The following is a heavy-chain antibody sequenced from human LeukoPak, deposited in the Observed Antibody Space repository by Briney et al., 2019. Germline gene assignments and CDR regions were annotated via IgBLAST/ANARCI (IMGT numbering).Heavy chain of an antibody. V-gene: IGHV3-30-3*01. CDR2: ISFDGNTK. Sequence: PGGSLRLSCAASGFTFSSYAMHWVRQAPGKGLEWVAVISFDGNTKYYTDSVKGRFTISRDNSKNTLYLQMNGLRTDDTAMYYCTRRGGGYEFDYWGQGTLVTVSS. CDR1: GFTFSSYA. D-gene: IGHD5-12*01. J-gene: IGHJ4*02. CDR3: TRRGGGYEFDY.